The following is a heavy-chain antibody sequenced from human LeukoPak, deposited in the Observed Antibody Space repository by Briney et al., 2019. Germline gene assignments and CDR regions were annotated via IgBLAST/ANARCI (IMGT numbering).Heavy chain of an antibody. CDR3: ARTTTVTTGDAFDI. J-gene: IGHJ3*02. D-gene: IGHD4-17*01. CDR2: IFPGDSDT. V-gene: IGHV5-51*01. CDR1: GYSFTGYW. Sequence: GESLKISCKGSGYSFTGYWINWVRRMPGKGLEWMGIIFPGDSDTRYSPSFQGQVTISADKSINTAYLQWSSLKASDTAMYYCARTTTVTTGDAFDIWGQGTMVTVSS.